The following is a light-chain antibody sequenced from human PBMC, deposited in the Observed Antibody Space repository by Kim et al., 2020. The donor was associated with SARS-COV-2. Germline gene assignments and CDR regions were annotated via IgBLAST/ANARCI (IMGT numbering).Light chain of an antibody. CDR1: SGHRDYA. Sequence: QLVLTQSPSASASLGASVKLTCTVSSGHRDYAIAWYQQQPEKGPRFLMKVKSDGSHSKGDGIPDRFSGSSSGTERYLTISRLQSDDEADYYCQTWGTGIRLFGAGTQLTVL. V-gene: IGLV4-69*02. CDR2: VKSDGSH. CDR3: QTWGTGIRL. J-gene: IGLJ3*02.